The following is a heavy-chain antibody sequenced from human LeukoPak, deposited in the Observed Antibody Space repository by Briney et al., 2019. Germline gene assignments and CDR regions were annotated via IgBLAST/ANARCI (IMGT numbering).Heavy chain of an antibody. CDR2: IYYGGST. CDR3: VRQRRDGYIYFDY. D-gene: IGHD5-24*01. J-gene: IGHJ4*02. CDR1: GGAISSSSYY. V-gene: IGHV4-39*01. Sequence: SETLSLTCTVSGGAISSSSYYWGWIRQPPGKGLEWIGSIYYGGSTYHNPSLKSRVTISVDTSKNQFSLKLSSVTAADTAVYYCVRQRRDGYIYFDYWGQGTLVAVSS.